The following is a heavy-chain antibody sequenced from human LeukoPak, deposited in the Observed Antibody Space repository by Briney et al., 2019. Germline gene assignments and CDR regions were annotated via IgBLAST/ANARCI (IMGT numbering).Heavy chain of an antibody. V-gene: IGHV4-34*01. Sequence: SATLSLTCAVYGGSFSGYYWSWIRQPPGKGVEWIGEINHSGSPNYNPSLKSRVTISVATSKNQFSLKLSSVTAADTAVYYCARGRTDIVVVVAAPALDYWGQGTLVTVSS. CDR1: GGSFSGYY. J-gene: IGHJ4*02. CDR3: ARGRTDIVVVVAAPALDY. CDR2: INHSGSP. D-gene: IGHD2-15*01.